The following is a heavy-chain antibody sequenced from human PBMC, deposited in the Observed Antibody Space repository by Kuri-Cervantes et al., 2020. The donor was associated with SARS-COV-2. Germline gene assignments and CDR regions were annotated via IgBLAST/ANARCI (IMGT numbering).Heavy chain of an antibody. CDR2: INYSGST. CDR3: ARGGYVVYYYYYGMDV. J-gene: IGHJ6*02. D-gene: IGHD5-12*01. CDR1: GGSFSGYY. V-gene: IGHV4-34*01. Sequence: SQTLSLTCAVYGGSFSGYYWSWIRQPPGKGLEWIGEINYSGSTNYNPSLKSRVTISVDTSKNQFSLKLSSVTAADTAVYYCARGGYVVYYYYYGMDVWGQGTTVTVSS.